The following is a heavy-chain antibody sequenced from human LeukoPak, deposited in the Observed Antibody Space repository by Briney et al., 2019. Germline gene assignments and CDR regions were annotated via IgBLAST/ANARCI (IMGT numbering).Heavy chain of an antibody. CDR1: GFTFSSYG. Sequence: PGGSLRLSCAASGFTFSSYGMHWVRQAPGKGLEWVAVISYDGSNKYYADSVKGRFTISRDNSKNTLYLQMNSLRAEGTAVYYCAKLYSSGPRGHAFDIWGQGTMVTVSS. CDR2: ISYDGSNK. J-gene: IGHJ3*02. CDR3: AKLYSSGPRGHAFDI. V-gene: IGHV3-30*18. D-gene: IGHD3-22*01.